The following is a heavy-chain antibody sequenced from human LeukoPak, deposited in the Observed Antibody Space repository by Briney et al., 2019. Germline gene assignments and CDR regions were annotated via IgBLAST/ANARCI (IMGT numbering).Heavy chain of an antibody. Sequence: GRSLRLSWAASGFTFDDYAMHWVRQAPGKGLEWVSGISWNGGSIGYEDSVKGRFTISRDNAKNSLYLQMNSLSAAATALSYCAQHGPRGYCSGGSCSTWFAPWGQGTLVTASS. V-gene: IGHV3-9*01. D-gene: IGHD2-15*01. CDR1: GFTFDDYA. J-gene: IGHJ5*02. CDR3: AQHGPRGYCSGGSCSTWFAP. CDR2: ISWNGGSI.